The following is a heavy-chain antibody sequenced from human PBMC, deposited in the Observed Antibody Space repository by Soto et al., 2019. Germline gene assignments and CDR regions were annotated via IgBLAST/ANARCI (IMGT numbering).Heavy chain of an antibody. J-gene: IGHJ4*02. Sequence: SETLSLTCTVSGGSISSYYWSLIRQHPGKGLEWIGYIYYSGSTYYNPSLKSRVTISVDTSKNQFSLKLSSVTAADTAVYYCARETSGYYAGWGQGTLVTVSS. D-gene: IGHD3-22*01. CDR2: IYYSGST. CDR3: ARETSGYYAG. V-gene: IGHV4-59*06. CDR1: GGSISSYY.